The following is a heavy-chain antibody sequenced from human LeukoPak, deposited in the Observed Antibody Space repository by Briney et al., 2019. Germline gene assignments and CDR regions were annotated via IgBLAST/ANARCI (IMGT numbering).Heavy chain of an antibody. J-gene: IGHJ4*02. D-gene: IGHD5-18*01. CDR3: TTDGGHSYDLAFDY. Sequence: GGSMRLSCAAYGFTFSSYWMSWVRQAPGKALEWVGRMKSKTDGGTTDYAAPVKGRFTISRDDSKNTLYLQMNSLKTEDTAVYYCTTDGGHSYDLAFDYWGQGTLVTVSS. V-gene: IGHV3-15*01. CDR2: MKSKTDGGTT. CDR1: GFTFSSYW.